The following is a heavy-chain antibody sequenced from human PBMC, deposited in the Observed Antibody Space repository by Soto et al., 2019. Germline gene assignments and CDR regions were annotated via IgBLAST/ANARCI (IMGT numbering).Heavy chain of an antibody. CDR3: ARVVPGAEAWFGP. CDR1: GYAFSNYG. J-gene: IGHJ5*02. V-gene: IGHV1-18*01. CDR2: ISLYSDGT. D-gene: IGHD2-2*01. Sequence: ASVKVSCKTSGYAFSNYGITWVRQAPGQPLEWLGWISLYSDGTNYAQKFQGRVSMTTDTSTTTAYMELRSLRSDDTAVYYCARVVPGAEAWFGPWGQGTLVTVPS.